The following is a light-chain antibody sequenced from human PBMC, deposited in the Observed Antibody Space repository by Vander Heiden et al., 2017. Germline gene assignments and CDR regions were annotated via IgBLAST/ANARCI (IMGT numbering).Light chain of an antibody. J-gene: IGKJ2*01. CDR3: QQYRSSPLYI. Sequence: EFVLTQSPGTLSLSPGESATLSCRASQTVDKNYLVWYQQKHGQAPRLLIYGASTRATGIPDRFSASGSGTDFTLTISRLEPEDFAVYYGQQYRSSPLYIFGQGTKLDIK. CDR1: QTVDKNY. CDR2: GAS. V-gene: IGKV3-20*01.